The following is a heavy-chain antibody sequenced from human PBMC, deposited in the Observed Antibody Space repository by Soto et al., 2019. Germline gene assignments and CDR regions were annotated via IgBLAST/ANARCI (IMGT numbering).Heavy chain of an antibody. Sequence: QLQLQESGPGLVKPSETLSLTCTVSGGSISSSSSSWGWIRQPPGKGLEWLGIISYCGSTYYSPSLKSRVTISVDASKNLFSLKLSSVTAADTAVYYCARTYVTDVVVVPASKDYMDVWGKGTTVTVSS. CDR1: GGSISSSSSS. J-gene: IGHJ6*03. V-gene: IGHV4-39*01. CDR3: ARTYVTDVVVVPASKDYMDV. D-gene: IGHD2-2*01. CDR2: ISYCGST.